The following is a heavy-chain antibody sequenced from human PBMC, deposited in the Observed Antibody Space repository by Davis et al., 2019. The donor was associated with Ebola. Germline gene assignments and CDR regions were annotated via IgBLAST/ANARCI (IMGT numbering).Heavy chain of an antibody. J-gene: IGHJ4*02. CDR1: GFTFSNYG. CDR2: ISSDARST. CDR3: ARGGIRTTGEAY. D-gene: IGHD4-17*01. Sequence: PGGSLRLYCVASGFTFSNYGMHWVRQVPGKGLVCVSRISSDARSTTYADSVKGRFTISRDDAKNTLYLQMNSLRDEDTAVYYCARGGIRTTGEAYWGQGTLVTVSS. V-gene: IGHV3-74*01.